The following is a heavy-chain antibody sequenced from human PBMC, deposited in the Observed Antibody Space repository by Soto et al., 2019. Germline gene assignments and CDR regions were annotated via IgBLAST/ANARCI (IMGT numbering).Heavy chain of an antibody. D-gene: IGHD2-2*01. J-gene: IGHJ4*02. CDR2: IKSDGSKK. V-gene: IGHV3-33*01. CDR3: ARDDCRSPSCLNY. Sequence: QVQLVESGGGVVQPGTSLSLSCAASAFTFSNYGMHWVRQAPGRGLEWVAAIKSDGSKKYYTDSVTGRFTISRDNSDNTLYLRMNSLRAEATAVYYCARDDCRSPSCLNYWGQGTLVTVSS. CDR1: AFTFSNYG.